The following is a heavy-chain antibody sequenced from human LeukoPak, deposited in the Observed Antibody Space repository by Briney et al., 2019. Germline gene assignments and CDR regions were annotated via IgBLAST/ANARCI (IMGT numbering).Heavy chain of an antibody. D-gene: IGHD2-21*02. CDR2: IYSGGST. V-gene: IGHV3-53*01. J-gene: IGHJ4*02. Sequence: GGSLRLSCAASGFTVSSNYMSWDRQAPGKGLEWVSVIYSGGSTYYADSVKGRFTISRDNSKNTLYLQMNSLRAEDTAVYYCARDHHCGGDCYEDYWGQGTLVTVSS. CDR1: GFTVSSNY. CDR3: ARDHHCGGDCYEDY.